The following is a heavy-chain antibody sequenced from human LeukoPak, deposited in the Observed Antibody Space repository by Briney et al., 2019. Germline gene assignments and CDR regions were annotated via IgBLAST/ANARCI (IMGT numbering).Heavy chain of an antibody. J-gene: IGHJ4*01. CDR2: INQNGGEK. D-gene: IGHD5-12*01. V-gene: IGHV3-7*01. CDR3: ARDEGTSGYDLLDY. Sequence: GGSLRLSCAASGFTFSNYWLNWVRQAPGKGLEWVATINQNGGEKYYVDSVKGRFTISRDNAKDSLYPQMNSLRAEDTAIYYCARDEGTSGYDLLDYWGQGTLVTVSS. CDR1: GFTFSNYW.